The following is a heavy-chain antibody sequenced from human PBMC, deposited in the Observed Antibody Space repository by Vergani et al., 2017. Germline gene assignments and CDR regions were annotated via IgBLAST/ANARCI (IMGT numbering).Heavy chain of an antibody. Sequence: QVQLQESGPGLVKPSQTLSLTCTVSGGSFSTGGQSLTWLRQSAGKGLEWIGRIYTSGATNYNPSLRSRAIMSVDASKNQFSLKLNSVAAADTAVYYCGGVADFYGLGSRLLDLWGQGILGTVSS. CDR2: IYTSGAT. CDR1: GGSFSTGGQS. J-gene: IGHJ5*02. D-gene: IGHD3-10*01. V-gene: IGHV4-61*02. CDR3: GGVADFYGLGSRLLDL.